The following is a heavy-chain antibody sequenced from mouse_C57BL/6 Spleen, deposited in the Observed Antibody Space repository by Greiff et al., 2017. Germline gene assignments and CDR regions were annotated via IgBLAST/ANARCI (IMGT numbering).Heavy chain of an antibody. CDR2: INTGNGNT. CDR1: GYSFTSYY. V-gene: IGHV1-66*01. CDR3: ASHDGFAD. D-gene: IGHD1-1*01. Sequence: QVQLQQSGPELVKPGASVKISCKASGYSFTSYYIHWVKQRPGQGLEWIGWINTGNGNTKYNEKFKGKATLTADTASSTAYMQLSSLTSEDSAVYYCASHDGFADWSQGTLVTVSA. J-gene: IGHJ3*01.